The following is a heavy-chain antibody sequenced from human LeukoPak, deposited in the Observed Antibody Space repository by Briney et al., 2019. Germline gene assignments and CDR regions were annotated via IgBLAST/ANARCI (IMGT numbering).Heavy chain of an antibody. J-gene: IGHJ4*02. Sequence: ASVKASCKASGYPFTTYDVICVPRSTGQGLEWMGWMNPNSGYTGYAQKFQGRVTITRDTSISTAYMELSRLRSEDTAVYHCARVAGSIDYWGQGTLVTVSS. CDR3: ARVAGSIDY. CDR1: GYPFTTYD. V-gene: IGHV1-8*03. CDR2: MNPNSGYT. D-gene: IGHD6-19*01.